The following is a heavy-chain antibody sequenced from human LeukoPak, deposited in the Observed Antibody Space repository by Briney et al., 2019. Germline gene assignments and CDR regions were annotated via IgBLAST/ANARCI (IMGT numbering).Heavy chain of an antibody. J-gene: IGHJ4*02. Sequence: PSETLSLTCAVYGGSFSGYYWSWIRQPPGKGLEWIGEINHSGSTNYNPSLKSRVTISVDTSKNQFSLKLNSVTAADTAVYFCARWYCSTATGTIACYYLDYWGQGTLVTVSS. V-gene: IGHV4-34*01. CDR1: GGSFSGYY. CDR3: ARWYCSTATGTIACYYLDY. CDR2: INHSGST. D-gene: IGHD2-21*02.